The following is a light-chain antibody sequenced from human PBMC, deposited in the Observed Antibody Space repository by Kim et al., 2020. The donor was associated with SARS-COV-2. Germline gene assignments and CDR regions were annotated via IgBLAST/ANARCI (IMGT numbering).Light chain of an antibody. CDR3: QQRSNWHRA. CDR1: QGVSTY. V-gene: IGKV3D-11*01. J-gene: IGKJ1*01. Sequence: SVSPGERATLSCRASQGVSTYLAWYQQKPGQAPRLLIYDASNRATGIPARFSGSGPGTDFTLTISSLEPEDFAVYYCQQRSNWHRAFGQGTKVDIK. CDR2: DAS.